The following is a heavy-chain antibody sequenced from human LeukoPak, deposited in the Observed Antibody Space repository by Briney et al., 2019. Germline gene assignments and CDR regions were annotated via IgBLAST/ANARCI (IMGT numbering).Heavy chain of an antibody. CDR3: ARVHRYCSGGSCYVVDY. Sequence: PSETLSLTCTVSGGSISSDYWSWIRQPPGKGLEWIGYVYYTGSTKYNPSLESRVTISLDTSKNQFSLRLISVTAADTAVYFCARVHRYCSGGSCYVVDYWGQGTLVTVSS. D-gene: IGHD2-15*01. CDR1: GGSISSDY. J-gene: IGHJ4*02. CDR2: VYYTGST. V-gene: IGHV4-59*01.